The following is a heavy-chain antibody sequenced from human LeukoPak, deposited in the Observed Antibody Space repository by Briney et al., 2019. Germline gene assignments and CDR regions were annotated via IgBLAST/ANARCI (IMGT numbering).Heavy chain of an antibody. CDR3: ARLYGGYDSRFDY. D-gene: IGHD5-12*01. V-gene: IGHV2-70*01. CDR1: GFSLSTSGMC. J-gene: IGHJ4*02. Sequence: SGPALVKPTQTLTLTCTFSGFSLSTSGMCVSWIRQPPGKALEWLALIDWDDDKYYSTSLKTRFTISKDTSKKQVVLTMTNMDPVDTAMYYCARLYGGYDSRFDYWGQGTLVTVSS. CDR2: IDWDDDK.